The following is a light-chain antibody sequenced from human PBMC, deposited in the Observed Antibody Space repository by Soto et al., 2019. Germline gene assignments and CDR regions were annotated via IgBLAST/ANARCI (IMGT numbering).Light chain of an antibody. Sequence: EFVLTQSPGTLSLSPGERATLSCRASQTVRNNYLAWYQQKPGRAPRLLICDASSRATGIPDRFSGSGSGTDFTLTIGRLEPGDFAVYYCQQRSNWITFGQGTRLEI. J-gene: IGKJ5*01. CDR1: QTVRNNY. V-gene: IGKV3D-20*02. CDR3: QQRSNWIT. CDR2: DAS.